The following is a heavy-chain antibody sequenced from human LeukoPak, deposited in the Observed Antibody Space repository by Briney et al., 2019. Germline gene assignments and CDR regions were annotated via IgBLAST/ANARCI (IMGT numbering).Heavy chain of an antibody. CDR1: GGSISSYY. D-gene: IGHD6-13*01. V-gene: IGHV4-59*08. CDR2: IYYSGST. CDR3: ARLGQQPSYYMDV. J-gene: IGHJ6*03. Sequence: SETLSLTCTVSGGSISSYYWSWIRQPPGKGLEWSGYIYYSGSTNYNPSLKSRVTISVDTSKNQFSLKLSSVTAADTAVYYCARLGQQPSYYMDVWGKGTTVTVSS.